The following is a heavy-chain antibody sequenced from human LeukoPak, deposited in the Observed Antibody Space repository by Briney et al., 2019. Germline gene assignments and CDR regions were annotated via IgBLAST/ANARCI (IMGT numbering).Heavy chain of an antibody. CDR3: ARGLTVVVPAHYYFDY. V-gene: IGHV4-34*01. CDR1: GGSFSGYY. Sequence: SESLSLTCAVYGGSFSGYYWRWIRQPPRKGLEWIGEINHSGSTNYNPSLKSRVTISVDTSKNQFSLTLSSVTAADTAVYYCARGLTVVVPAHYYFDYWGQGTLVTVSS. J-gene: IGHJ4*02. CDR2: INHSGST. D-gene: IGHD2-2*01.